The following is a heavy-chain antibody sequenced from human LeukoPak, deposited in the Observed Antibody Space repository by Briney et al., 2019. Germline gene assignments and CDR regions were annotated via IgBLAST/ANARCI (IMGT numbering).Heavy chain of an antibody. CDR1: GGSISSYY. V-gene: IGHV4-4*07. CDR3: ARDRPRFGEMGYYYYYMDV. J-gene: IGHJ6*03. Sequence: PSETLSLTCTVSGGSISSYYWSWVRQPAGKGLEWIGRIYTSGSTNYNPSLKSRVTMSVDTSKNQFSLKLSSVTAADTAVYYCARDRPRFGEMGYYYYYMDVWGKGTTVTVSS. D-gene: IGHD3-10*01. CDR2: IYTSGST.